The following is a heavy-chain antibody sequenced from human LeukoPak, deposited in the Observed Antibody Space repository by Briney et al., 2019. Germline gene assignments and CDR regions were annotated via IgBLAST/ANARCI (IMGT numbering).Heavy chain of an antibody. CDR2: INHSGST. V-gene: IGHV4-34*01. CDR1: GVSFSGYY. D-gene: IGHD3-9*01. Sequence: TPSETLSLTCAVYGVSFSGYYWSWIRQPPGKGLEWIGEINHSGSTNYNPSLKSRVTISVDTSKNQFSLKLSSVTAADTAVYYCARDLAPINDAFNIWGQGTMVTVSS. J-gene: IGHJ3*02. CDR3: ARDLAPINDAFNI.